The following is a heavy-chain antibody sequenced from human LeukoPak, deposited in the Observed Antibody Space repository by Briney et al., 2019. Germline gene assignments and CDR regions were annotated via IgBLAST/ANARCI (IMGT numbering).Heavy chain of an antibody. CDR2: MYYSGST. CDR1: GGSITSGGYY. Sequence: PSQTLSLTCTVSGGSITSGGYYWSWIRQHPGKGLEWIGYMYYSGSTYYNPSLRSRVIISLDTSKNQLSLKLRSVTAADTAVYYCARYSSTWHNFDDWGEGTLVTVSS. J-gene: IGHJ4*02. D-gene: IGHD6-13*01. CDR3: ARYSSTWHNFDD. V-gene: IGHV4-31*03.